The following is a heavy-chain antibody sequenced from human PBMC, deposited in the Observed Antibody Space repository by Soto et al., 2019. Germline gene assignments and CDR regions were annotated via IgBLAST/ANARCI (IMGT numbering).Heavy chain of an antibody. J-gene: IGHJ6*02. CDR1: GGTFSSYA. V-gene: IGHV1-69*01. CDR2: IIPIFGTA. Sequence: QVQLVQSGAEVKKPGSSVKVSCKASGGTFSSYAISWVRQAPGQGLEWMGGIIPIFGTANYAQKFQGRVTITADESTSTADMELSRLRSEDKAVYYWERGEGVYAVTPKNGMDGWGQGTTVNVSS. D-gene: IGHD4-17*01. CDR3: ERGEGVYAVTPKNGMDG.